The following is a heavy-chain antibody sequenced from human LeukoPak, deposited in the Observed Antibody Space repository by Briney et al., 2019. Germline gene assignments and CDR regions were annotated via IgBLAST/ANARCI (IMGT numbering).Heavy chain of an antibody. Sequence: ASVKVSCKXSGYTFTGYYMHWVRQAPGQGLEWMGRINPNSGSTNYSQKFQGRVTMTRDTSISTAYMELSRLRSDDTAVYYCARDGGAGWSAFDYWGQGTLVTVSS. CDR3: ARDGGAGWSAFDY. J-gene: IGHJ4*02. V-gene: IGHV1-2*06. CDR1: GYTFTGYY. D-gene: IGHD6-19*01. CDR2: INPNSGST.